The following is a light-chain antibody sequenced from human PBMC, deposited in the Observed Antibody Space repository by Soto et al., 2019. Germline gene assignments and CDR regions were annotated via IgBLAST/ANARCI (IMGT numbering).Light chain of an antibody. Sequence: EIVMTQSPVTLFVSPGEAVTLSCRASQSLRSNLAWYQQKPGQTPRLLIYSASIRAAATPARFSGSGAGTNFSLTISSLQSEDFAVYYCQQHHKLPPALGQWTKVDLK. V-gene: IGKV3-15*01. J-gene: IGKJ1*01. CDR2: SAS. CDR3: QQHHKLPPA. CDR1: QSLRSN.